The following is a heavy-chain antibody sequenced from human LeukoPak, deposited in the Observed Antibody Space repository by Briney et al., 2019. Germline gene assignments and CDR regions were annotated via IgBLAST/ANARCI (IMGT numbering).Heavy chain of an antibody. J-gene: IGHJ6*03. CDR1: GVTFSDYY. CDR3: ARILEGYHYYMDV. Sequence: GGSLRLSCAASGVTFSDYYMSWIRQAPGKGLQWVSYIGTGGSIKYHADSVKGRFTIYREKAKNSLYLQMNSLRVEDTAVYYCARILEGYHYYMDVWGKGTTVTVSS. CDR2: IGTGGSIK. V-gene: IGHV3-11*04.